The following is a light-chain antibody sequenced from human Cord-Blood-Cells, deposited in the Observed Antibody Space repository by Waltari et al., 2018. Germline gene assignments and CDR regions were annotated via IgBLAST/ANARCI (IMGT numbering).Light chain of an antibody. V-gene: IGKV1-39*01. CDR1: QSLSSS. J-gene: IGKJ2*01. CDR2: AGA. Sequence: DIQMTQSPSSLSASVGDRVTITCRASQSLSSSLNWYQQKPGKAPKLLIYAGASLQSGVPSRFSGSGSGTDFTLTISSLQPEDFATYYCQQSYSTPYTFGQGTKLESK. CDR3: QQSYSTPYT.